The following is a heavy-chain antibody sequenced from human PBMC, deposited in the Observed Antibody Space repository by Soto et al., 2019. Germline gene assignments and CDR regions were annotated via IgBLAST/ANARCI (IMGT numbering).Heavy chain of an antibody. CDR3: ARSSIAPRLFMYPFDY. CDR1: GGSISSYY. D-gene: IGHD6-6*01. Sequence: SETLSLTCTVSGGSISSYYWSWIRQSPGMRLEWIGYIYHTGNTNYNPSLQSRLTMSVDTSKNQFSLKLSSVTAADTAVYYCARSSIAPRLFMYPFDYWGQGTLVTAPQ. J-gene: IGHJ4*02. CDR2: IYHTGNT. V-gene: IGHV4-59*08.